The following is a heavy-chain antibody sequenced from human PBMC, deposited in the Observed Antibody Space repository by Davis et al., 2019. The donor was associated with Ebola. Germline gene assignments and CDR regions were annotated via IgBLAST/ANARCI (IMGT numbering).Heavy chain of an antibody. V-gene: IGHV3-33*01. CDR3: ARGTYVTTLDY. CDR1: GFTFSSYG. J-gene: IGHJ4*02. Sequence: GESLKISCAASGFTFSSYGMHWVRQAPGKGLEWGAVIWYDGSNKYYADSVKGRFTISRDNSKNTLYLQMNSLRAEDTAVYYCARGTYVTTLDYWGQGTLVTVSS. CDR2: IWYDGSNK. D-gene: IGHD1-14*01.